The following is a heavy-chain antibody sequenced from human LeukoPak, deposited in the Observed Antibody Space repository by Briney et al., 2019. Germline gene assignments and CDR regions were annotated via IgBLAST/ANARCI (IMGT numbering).Heavy chain of an antibody. Sequence: PGGSLRLSCAASGFTFSSYGMHWVRQAPGKGLEWVAVISYDGSNKYYADSVKGRFTISRDNSKNTLYLQMNSLRAEDTAVYYCAKGVLSYDSSGYYYVANAEYFQHWGQGTLVTVSS. J-gene: IGHJ1*01. V-gene: IGHV3-30*18. CDR2: ISYDGSNK. D-gene: IGHD3-22*01. CDR3: AKGVLSYDSSGYYYVANAEYFQH. CDR1: GFTFSSYG.